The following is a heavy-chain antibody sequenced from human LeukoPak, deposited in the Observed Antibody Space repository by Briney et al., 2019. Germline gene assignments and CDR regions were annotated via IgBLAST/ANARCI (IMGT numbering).Heavy chain of an antibody. J-gene: IGHJ4*02. CDR3: AKDPVHGCGGDCYSRYFDY. V-gene: IGHV3-23*01. D-gene: IGHD2-21*02. CDR2: ISGSGGST. Sequence: GGSLRLSCAASGFTFSSYGMSWVRQAPGKGLEWVSAISGSGGSTYYADSVKGRFTISRDNSKNTLYLQMNSLGAEDTAVYYCAKDPVHGCGGDCYSRYFDYWGQGTLVTVSS. CDR1: GFTFSSYG.